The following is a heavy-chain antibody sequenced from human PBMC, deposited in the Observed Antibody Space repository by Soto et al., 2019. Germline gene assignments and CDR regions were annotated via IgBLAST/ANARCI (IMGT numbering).Heavy chain of an antibody. Sequence: QVQLVQSGAEVKKPGSSVKVSCKASGGTFSSYSISWVRQAPGQGLEWMGRIIPILGIANYAQKFQGRVTLTADKSTTTAYRELRSLRAEATAVYPGARGGVAGFDYWGQGTRVTVSS. CDR3: ARGGVAGFDY. V-gene: IGHV1-69*02. J-gene: IGHJ4*02. D-gene: IGHD2-15*01. CDR2: IIPILGIA. CDR1: GGTFSSYS.